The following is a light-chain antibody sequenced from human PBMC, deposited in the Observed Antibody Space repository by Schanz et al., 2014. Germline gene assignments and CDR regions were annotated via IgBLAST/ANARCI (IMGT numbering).Light chain of an antibody. CDR1: SSDVGGYDF. CDR3: TSYTSVSTWV. V-gene: IGLV2-14*01. Sequence: QSALTQPRSVSGSPGQSVTISCTGTSSDVGGYDFVSWYQQHPGTAPKLMIYDVSHRPSEISNRFSGSKSGNTASLTISGLQTEDEADYYCTSYTSVSTWVFGGGTKLTVL. J-gene: IGLJ3*02. CDR2: DVS.